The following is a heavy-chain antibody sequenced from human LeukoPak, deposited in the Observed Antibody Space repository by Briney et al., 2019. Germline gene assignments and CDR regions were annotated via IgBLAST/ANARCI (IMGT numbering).Heavy chain of an antibody. J-gene: IGHJ4*02. CDR2: VHYSGST. Sequence: KSSETLSLTCTDSGGSISSSGHYWGWVRQAPGKGLEWIGSVHYSGSTYYSPSLQSRVSISVDTSKNQFSLNFKSMTAADTAVYYCARGRPYSGGYHLDYWGQGILVTVSA. CDR3: ARGRPYSGGYHLDY. V-gene: IGHV4-39*01. CDR1: GGSISSSGHY. D-gene: IGHD1-26*01.